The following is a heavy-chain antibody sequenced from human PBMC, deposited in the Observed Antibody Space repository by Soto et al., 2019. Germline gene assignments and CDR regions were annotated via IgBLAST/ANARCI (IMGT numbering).Heavy chain of an antibody. CDR1: GYTFTSYA. CDR2: INAGNGNT. CDR3: ARDPSNFPYNWFDP. Sequence: GASVKVSCMASGYTFTSYAMHWVRQAPGQRLEWMGWINAGNGNTKYSQKFQGRVTIIRDTSASSAYMELSSLRSEDTAVYYCARDPSNFPYNWFDPWGQGTLVTSPQ. D-gene: IGHD4-4*01. J-gene: IGHJ5*02. V-gene: IGHV1-3*01.